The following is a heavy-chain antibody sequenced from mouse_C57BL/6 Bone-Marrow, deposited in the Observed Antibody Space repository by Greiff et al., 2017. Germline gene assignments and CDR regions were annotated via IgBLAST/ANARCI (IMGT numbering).Heavy chain of an antibody. CDR1: GFTFSSYA. CDR2: ISDGGSYT. V-gene: IGHV5-4*01. CDR3: ASSLAY. J-gene: IGHJ3*01. Sequence: EVQGVESGGGLVKPGGSLKLSCAASGFTFSSYAMSWVRQTPEKRLEWVATISDGGSYTYYPDNVKGRFTIYRDNAKNNLYLQMSHLKSEDTAMYYCASSLAYWGQGALVTVSA.